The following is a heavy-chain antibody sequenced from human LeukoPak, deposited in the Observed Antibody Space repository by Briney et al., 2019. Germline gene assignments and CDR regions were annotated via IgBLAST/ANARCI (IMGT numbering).Heavy chain of an antibody. D-gene: IGHD2-2*01. J-gene: IGHJ5*02. V-gene: IGHV4-61*08. Sequence: SQTLSLTCTVSGGSISSGGYYWSWIRQPPGKGLEWVGYIYYSGNTNYNPSLKSRVTISVGTSRNQFSLKLSSVTAADTAVYYCARPLGYCSTTSCPQPWFDPWGQGTLVTVSS. CDR2: IYYSGNT. CDR1: GGSISSGGYY. CDR3: ARPLGYCSTTSCPQPWFDP.